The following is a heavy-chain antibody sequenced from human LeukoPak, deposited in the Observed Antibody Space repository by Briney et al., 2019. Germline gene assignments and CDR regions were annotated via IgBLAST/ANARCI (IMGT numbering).Heavy chain of an antibody. CDR1: GYSFTSYW. Sequence: GESLKISCKGSGYSFTSYWIGWVRQMPGKGLEWMVIIYPGDSDTRYSPSFQGQVTISADKSISTAYLQWSSLKASDTAMYYCARYRNLYYDSSGYYPPDYWGQGTLVTVSS. D-gene: IGHD3-22*01. CDR3: ARYRNLYYDSSGYYPPDY. CDR2: IYPGDSDT. V-gene: IGHV5-51*01. J-gene: IGHJ4*02.